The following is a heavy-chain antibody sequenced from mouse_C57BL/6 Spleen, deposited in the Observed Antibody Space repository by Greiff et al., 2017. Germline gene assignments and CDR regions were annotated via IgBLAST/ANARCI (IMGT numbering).Heavy chain of an antibody. Sequence: EVQLQQSGPELVKPGASVKISCKASGYTFTDYYMNWVKQSHGKSLEWIGDINPNNGGTSYNQKFKGKATLTVDKSSSTAYMELRSLTSEDSAVYYCAKRNEGYWGQGTTLTVSS. CDR3: AKRNEGY. J-gene: IGHJ2*01. CDR2: INPNNGGT. CDR1: GYTFTDYY. V-gene: IGHV1-26*01.